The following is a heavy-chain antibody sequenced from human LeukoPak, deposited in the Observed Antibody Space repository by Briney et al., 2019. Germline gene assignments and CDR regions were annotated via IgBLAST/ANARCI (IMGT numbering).Heavy chain of an antibody. Sequence: SETLSLTCTVSGGSISSSSYYWGWIRQPPGKGLEWIGSIYYSGSTYYNPSLKSRVTISVDTSKNQFSLKLSSVTAVDTAVYYCARDVGSSDAFDIWGQGTMVIVSS. J-gene: IGHJ3*02. D-gene: IGHD3-10*01. CDR3: ARDVGSSDAFDI. CDR2: IYYSGST. V-gene: IGHV4-39*07. CDR1: GGSISSSSYY.